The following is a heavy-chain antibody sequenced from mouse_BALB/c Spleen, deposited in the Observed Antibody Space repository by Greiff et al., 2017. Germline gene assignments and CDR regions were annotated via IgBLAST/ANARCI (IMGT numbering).Heavy chain of an antibody. V-gene: IGHV1-20*02. D-gene: IGHD2-3*01. Sequence: EVQLVESGPELVKPGASVKISCKASGYSFTGYFMNWVMQSHGKSLEWIGRINPYNGDTFYNQKFKGKATLTVDKSSSTAHMELRSLASEDSAVYYCARDGYYVEGYAMDYWGQGTSVTVSS. J-gene: IGHJ4*01. CDR1: GYSFTGYF. CDR3: ARDGYYVEGYAMDY. CDR2: INPYNGDT.